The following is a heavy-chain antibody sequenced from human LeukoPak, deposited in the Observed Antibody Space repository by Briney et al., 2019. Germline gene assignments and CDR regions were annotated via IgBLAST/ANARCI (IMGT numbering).Heavy chain of an antibody. J-gene: IGHJ4*02. CDR2: INHSGST. D-gene: IGHD3-10*01. CDR1: GGSFSGYY. V-gene: IGHV4-34*01. CDR3: ARASGSRGDY. Sequence: KPSETLSLTCAVYGGSFSGYYWSWIRQPPGKGLEWIGEINHSGSTNYNPSLKSRVTISVDTSKNQFSLKLSSVTAADTAVYYCARASGSRGDYWGQGNLVTVSS.